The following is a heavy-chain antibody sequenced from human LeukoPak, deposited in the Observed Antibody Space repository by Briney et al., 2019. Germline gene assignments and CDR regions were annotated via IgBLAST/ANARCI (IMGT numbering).Heavy chain of an antibody. CDR1: GFTFSSYA. CDR3: ARDGRAVAGNGGVDAFDI. V-gene: IGHV3-30-3*01. D-gene: IGHD6-19*01. J-gene: IGHJ3*02. CDR2: ISYDGSNK. Sequence: GGSLRLSCAASGFTFSSYAMRWVRQAPGKGLEWVAVISYDGSNKYYADSVKGRFTISRDNSKNTLYLQMNSLRAEDTAVYYCARDGRAVAGNGGVDAFDIWGQGTMVTVSS.